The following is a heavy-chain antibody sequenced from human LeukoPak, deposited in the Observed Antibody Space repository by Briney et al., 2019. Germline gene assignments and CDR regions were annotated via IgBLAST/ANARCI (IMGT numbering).Heavy chain of an antibody. CDR1: GGSISSSYYY. CDR3: ARTFDYPNQYFDY. J-gene: IGHJ4*02. Sequence: SETLSLTCTVSGGSISSSYYYWGWIRQPPGKGLEWIGSIYYSGSTYYNPSLRSRVTISVDTSKNQFSLKLSSVTAADTAVYYCARTFDYPNQYFDYWGQGTLVTVSS. D-gene: IGHD3-16*01. V-gene: IGHV4-39*01. CDR2: IYYSGST.